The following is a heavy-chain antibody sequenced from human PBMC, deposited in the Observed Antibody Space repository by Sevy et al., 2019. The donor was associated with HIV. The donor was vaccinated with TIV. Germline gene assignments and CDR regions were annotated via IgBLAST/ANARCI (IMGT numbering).Heavy chain of an antibody. J-gene: IGHJ4*02. D-gene: IGHD6-19*01. CDR3: SKRAVAGSRLYYFDY. CDR1: GFTFSSYG. Sequence: GGSLRLSCAASGFTFSSYGMSWVRQAPGKGLEWVSVISGRDGGTYYADSVRGRFTISRENSKNTGYLQMNSLRAEDTAVYFCSKRAVAGSRLYYFDYWGQGTLVTVSS. V-gene: IGHV3-23*01. CDR2: ISGRDGGT.